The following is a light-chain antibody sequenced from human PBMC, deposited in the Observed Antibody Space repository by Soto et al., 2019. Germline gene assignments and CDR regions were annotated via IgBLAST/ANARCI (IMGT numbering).Light chain of an antibody. CDR3: SSYTSSNTVV. V-gene: IGLV2-14*01. CDR2: EVS. J-gene: IGLJ2*01. Sequence: QSALTQPASVSGSPGQSITISCTGSSSDVVGYKYVSWYQQHPGKAPKLMIYEVSNRPSGVSNRFSGSKSGNTASLTISGLQAEDEAHYYCSSYTSSNTVVFGGGTKLTVL. CDR1: SSDVVGYKY.